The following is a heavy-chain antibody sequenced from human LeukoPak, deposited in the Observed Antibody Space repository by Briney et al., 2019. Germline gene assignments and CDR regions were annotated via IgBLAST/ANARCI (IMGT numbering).Heavy chain of an antibody. V-gene: IGHV3-21*01. Sequence: GGSLRLSCAASGFTFSSYSMNWVRQAPGKGLEWVSSISSSSSYIYYADSVKGRFTISRDNAKNSLYLQMNSLRAEDTAVYYCASGGIAVAGTNGYYYYYGMDVWGQGTTVTVSS. J-gene: IGHJ6*02. CDR2: ISSSSSYI. CDR1: GFTFSSYS. CDR3: ASGGIAVAGTNGYYYYYGMDV. D-gene: IGHD6-19*01.